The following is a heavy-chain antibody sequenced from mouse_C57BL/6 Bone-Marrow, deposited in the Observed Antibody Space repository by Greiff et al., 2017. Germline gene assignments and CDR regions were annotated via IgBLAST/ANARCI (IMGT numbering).Heavy chain of an antibody. D-gene: IGHD1-1*01. V-gene: IGHV1-82*01. CDR1: GYAFSSSW. CDR2: IYPGDGDT. CDR3: ARQRSYYYFDY. Sequence: QVQLQQSGPELVKPGASVKISCKASGYAFSSSWMNWVKQRPGKGLEWIGRIYPGDGDTNYNGKFKGKATLTADKSSSTAYMQLSSLTSEDSAVYFCARQRSYYYFDYWGQGTTLTVSS. J-gene: IGHJ2*01.